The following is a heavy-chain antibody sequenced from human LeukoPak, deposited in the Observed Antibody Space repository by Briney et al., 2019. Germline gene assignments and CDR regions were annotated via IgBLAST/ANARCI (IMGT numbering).Heavy chain of an antibody. J-gene: IGHJ4*02. CDR3: TTVFTPIDY. V-gene: IGHV3-15*01. CDR2: IRSKTDGGTT. Sequence: GGSLRLSCAACVFTLSNAWMSWVRQVPAKGLEWVGHIRSKTDGGTTDYAATVKGRFTISRDESKSTLNLQMNSLKTEVTALYYCTTVFTPIDYWGQGTLVTVSS. CDR1: VFTLSNAW. D-gene: IGHD3-10*02.